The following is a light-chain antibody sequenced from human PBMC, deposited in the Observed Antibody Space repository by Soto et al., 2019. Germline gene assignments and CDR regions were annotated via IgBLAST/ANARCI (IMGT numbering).Light chain of an antibody. Sequence: ETVLTHSPATLSLSPCERATLSSKASQSVSSYLAWYQQKPGQAPRLLIYDASNRATGIPARFSGSGSGTDFTLTISSLEPEDFAVYYCQQYGSSPETFGQGTKVDIK. V-gene: IGKV3-11*01. CDR2: DAS. CDR1: QSVSSY. CDR3: QQYGSSPET. J-gene: IGKJ1*01.